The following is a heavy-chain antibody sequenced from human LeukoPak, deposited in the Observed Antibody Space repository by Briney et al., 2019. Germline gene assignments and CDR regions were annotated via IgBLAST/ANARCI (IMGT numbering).Heavy chain of an antibody. V-gene: IGHV3-7*01. CDR1: GFTFSSYW. D-gene: IGHD6-13*01. J-gene: IGHJ6*03. CDR3: ARDSAGAAAVVYYYYMDV. CDR2: IKQDGSEK. Sequence: GGSLRLSCAASGFTFSSYWMSWVRQAPGKGLEWVANIKQDGSEKYYVDSVKGRFTISRDNAKNSLYLQMNSLRAEDTAVYYCARDSAGAAAVVYYYYMDVWGKGTTVTVSS.